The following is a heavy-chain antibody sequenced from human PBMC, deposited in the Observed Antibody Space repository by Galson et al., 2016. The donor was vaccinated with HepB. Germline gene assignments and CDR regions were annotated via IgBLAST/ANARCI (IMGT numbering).Heavy chain of an antibody. Sequence: SLRLSCAASGFTFSNYAMHWVRQAPGKGLEWVALISFNGSKKDFAESVKGRFTISRDNSKNTVYLHMNGVTAEDTAVYYCAGSPNHYGTGSYYRLDYWGPGTLVTVSS. CDR1: GFTFSNYA. CDR2: ISFNGSKK. D-gene: IGHD3-10*01. J-gene: IGHJ4*02. CDR3: AGSPNHYGTGSYYRLDY. V-gene: IGHV3-30*04.